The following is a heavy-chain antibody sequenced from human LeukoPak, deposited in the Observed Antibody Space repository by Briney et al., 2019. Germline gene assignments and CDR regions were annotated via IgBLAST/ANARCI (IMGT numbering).Heavy chain of an antibody. J-gene: IGHJ4*02. D-gene: IGHD3-22*01. CDR1: GGSFSGYY. CDR3: ARHDYYDSSYYFDY. V-gene: IGHV4-34*01. CDR2: INHSGST. Sequence: SETLSLTCAVYGGSFSGYYWSWIRQPPGKGLEWIGEINHSGSTNYNPSLKSRVTISVDTSKNQFSLKLSSVTAADTAVYYCARHDYYDSSYYFDYWGQGTLVTVSS.